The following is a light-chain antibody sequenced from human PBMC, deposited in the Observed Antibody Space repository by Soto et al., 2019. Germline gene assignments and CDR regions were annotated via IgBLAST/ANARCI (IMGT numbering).Light chain of an antibody. V-gene: IGKV1-27*01. J-gene: IGKJ1*01. CDR3: QNYNSAPWT. CDR2: AAS. CDR1: QDIGDY. Sequence: DIQMTQSPSSLCASVGDRVTITCRASQDIGDYLAWYQQKPGQVPNLLIYAASTLQSGVPSRFTGSGSGTDFTLTITGLQSEDYATYYCQNYNSAPWTFGRGTKVEF.